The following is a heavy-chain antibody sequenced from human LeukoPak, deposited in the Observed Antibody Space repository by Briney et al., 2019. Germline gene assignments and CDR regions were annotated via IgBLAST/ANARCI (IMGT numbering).Heavy chain of an antibody. D-gene: IGHD3-3*01. CDR2: ISAYNGNT. CDR1: GGTFSSYA. J-gene: IGHJ5*02. V-gene: IGHV1-18*01. Sequence: ASVKVSCKASGGTFSSYAISWVRQAPGQGLEWMGWISAYNGNTNYAQKLQGRVTMTTDTSTSTAYMELRSLRSDDTAVYYCARARQFWSGPYNWFDPWGQGTLVTVSS. CDR3: ARARQFWSGPYNWFDP.